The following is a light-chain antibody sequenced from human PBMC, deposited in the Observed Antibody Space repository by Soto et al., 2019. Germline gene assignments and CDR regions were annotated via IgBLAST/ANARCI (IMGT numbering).Light chain of an antibody. Sequence: EIVLTQSPDTLSLSPGERATLSCRATQGVSSTYLAWYQQKPGQAPRLXIYGASSRDPGIPAIFSGSGSGTDFTLTISSLQSEDFAVYYCHQYNNWPQTFGQGTKVDIK. V-gene: IGKV3-15*01. CDR1: QGVSSTY. CDR2: GAS. J-gene: IGKJ1*01. CDR3: HQYNNWPQT.